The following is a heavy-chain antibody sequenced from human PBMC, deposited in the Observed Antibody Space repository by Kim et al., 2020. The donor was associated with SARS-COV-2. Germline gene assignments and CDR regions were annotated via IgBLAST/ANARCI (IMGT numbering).Heavy chain of an antibody. J-gene: IGHJ3*02. V-gene: IGHV3-30-3*01. CDR2: SKK. D-gene: IGHD3-16*01. Sequence: SKKYSAEHVKGRFTISRDNSKNTLYLQMNSLRAEDTAVYYCARDGGSAFDIWGQGTMVTVSS. CDR3: ARDGGSAFDI.